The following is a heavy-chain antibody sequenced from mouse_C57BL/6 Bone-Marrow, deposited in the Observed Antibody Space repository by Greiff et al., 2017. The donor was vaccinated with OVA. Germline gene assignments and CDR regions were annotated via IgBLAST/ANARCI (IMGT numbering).Heavy chain of an antibody. CDR1: GFNIKDDY. Sequence: VQLKQSGAELVRPGASVKLSCTASGFNIKDDYMHWVKQRPEQGLEWIGWIDPENGDTAYASKFQGKATITADTSSNTAYLQLSRLTSEDTAVYYCTTGVRLGYWGQGTTLTVSS. D-gene: IGHD2-14*01. CDR2: IDPENGDT. CDR3: TTGVRLGY. V-gene: IGHV14-4*01. J-gene: IGHJ2*01.